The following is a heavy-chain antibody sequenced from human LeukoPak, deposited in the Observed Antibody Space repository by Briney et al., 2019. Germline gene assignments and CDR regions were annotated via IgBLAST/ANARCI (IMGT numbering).Heavy chain of an antibody. Sequence: GESLKISCKTSGYRFANYWIGWVRQTPGKGLEWMGIIYPGDSDTTYSPSFQGQVTISADKFINTAYLQWSSLKASDAAMYYCARRDCSGGGCYGGYWGQGTLVTVSS. CDR1: GYRFANYW. J-gene: IGHJ4*02. CDR2: IYPGDSDT. V-gene: IGHV5-51*01. D-gene: IGHD2-15*01. CDR3: ARRDCSGGGCYGGY.